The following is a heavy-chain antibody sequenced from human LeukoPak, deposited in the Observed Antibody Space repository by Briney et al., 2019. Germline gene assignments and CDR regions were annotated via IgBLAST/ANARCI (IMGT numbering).Heavy chain of an antibody. J-gene: IGHJ4*02. Sequence: SVKVSCKASGGTFSSYAISWVRQASGQGLEWMGGIIPIFGTANYAQKFQGRVTITADESTSTAYMELSSLRSEDTAVYYCARDSAPYYYDSSGYYSFDYWGQGTLVTVSS. CDR2: IIPIFGTA. D-gene: IGHD3-22*01. CDR3: ARDSAPYYYDSSGYYSFDY. V-gene: IGHV1-69*13. CDR1: GGTFSSYA.